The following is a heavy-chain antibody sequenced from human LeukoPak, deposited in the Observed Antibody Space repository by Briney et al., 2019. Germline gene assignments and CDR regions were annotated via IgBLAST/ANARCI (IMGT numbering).Heavy chain of an antibody. V-gene: IGHV3-21*01. CDR2: ISSSSSYI. Sequence: PGGSLRLSCAASGFTFSSYSMNWVRQAPGKGLEWVSSISSSSSYIYYADSVKGRFTISRDNAKNSLYLQMNSLRAEDTAVYYCARDAYSMGDYDFDYWGQGTLVTVSS. D-gene: IGHD4-17*01. J-gene: IGHJ4*02. CDR3: ARDAYSMGDYDFDY. CDR1: GFTFSSYS.